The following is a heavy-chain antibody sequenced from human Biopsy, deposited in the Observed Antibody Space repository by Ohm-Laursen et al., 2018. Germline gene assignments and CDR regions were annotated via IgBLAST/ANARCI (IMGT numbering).Heavy chain of an antibody. CDR2: IYNDFST. V-gene: IGHV4-61*01. J-gene: IGHJ3*01. Sequence: SQTLSLTCTVSGASVSSGSYDWSWIRQPPGKGLEWIDNIYNDFSTKYNPSLRSRVTISADKSTNQFSLKLRSVTAADTAVYYCARGYAGLYEAFDFWGQGTVVTVAS. CDR1: GASVSSGSYD. D-gene: IGHD5-18*01. CDR3: ARGYAGLYEAFDF.